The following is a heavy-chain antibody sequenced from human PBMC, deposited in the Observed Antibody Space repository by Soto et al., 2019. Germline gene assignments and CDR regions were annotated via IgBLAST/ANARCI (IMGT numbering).Heavy chain of an antibody. V-gene: IGHV4-34*12. J-gene: IGHJ4*02. CDR1: ARSFSGYY. Sequence: SETLSLTCTVYARSFSGYYWSWIRQPPGKGLEWIGEVIHTGRTNYNPSLKGRVTISVDTSKNQFSLNLSSVTAADTAVYYCARVRTDGYSYGFDYWGQGTLVTVSS. CDR3: ARVRTDGYSYGFDY. CDR2: VIHTGRT. D-gene: IGHD5-18*01.